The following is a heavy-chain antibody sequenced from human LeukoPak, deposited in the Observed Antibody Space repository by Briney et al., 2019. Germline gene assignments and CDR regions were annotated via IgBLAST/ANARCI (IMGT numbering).Heavy chain of an antibody. CDR1: GFTFSHYW. CDR2: IKEDGSEK. CDR3: ARDSDYYDSSGWYYFDY. D-gene: IGHD3-22*01. V-gene: IGHV3-7*01. J-gene: IGHJ4*02. Sequence: GGSLRLSCAASGFTFSHYWMSWLRQAPGKGLEWVANIKEDGSEKYYVDSVRSRFTISRDNAKNSLYLQMNSLRVEDTAVYYCARDSDYYDSSGWYYFDYWGQGTLVTVSS.